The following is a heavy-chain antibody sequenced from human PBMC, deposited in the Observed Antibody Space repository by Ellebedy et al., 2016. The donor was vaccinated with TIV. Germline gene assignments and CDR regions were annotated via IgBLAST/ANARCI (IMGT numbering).Heavy chain of an antibody. CDR2: IKSDGIST. CDR3: ARGGDYASLGV. V-gene: IGHV3-74*01. Sequence: GGSLRLSXAASGFTFSGYWMHWVRQAPGKGLVWVSRIKSDGISTTYADSVRGRFTISRDNAKNTLYLQMNSLRDEDTAVYYCARGGDYASLGVWGQGTTVTVSS. D-gene: IGHD4-17*01. CDR1: GFTFSGYW. J-gene: IGHJ6*02.